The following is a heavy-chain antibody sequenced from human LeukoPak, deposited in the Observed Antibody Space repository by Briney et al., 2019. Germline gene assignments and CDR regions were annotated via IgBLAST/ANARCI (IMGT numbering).Heavy chain of an antibody. CDR3: AKLNRGYWTPFDY. J-gene: IGHJ4*02. Sequence: GGSLRLSCAVSGFTFSSYAMSWVRQAPGKGLEWVSAIDSSGSYTWYDDSVKGRFTISRDNSKNTLYLQMNSLRAEGTAVYYCAKLNRGYWTPFDYWGQGTLVIVSS. CDR1: GFTFSSYA. V-gene: IGHV3-23*05. CDR2: IDSSGSYT. D-gene: IGHD3-22*01.